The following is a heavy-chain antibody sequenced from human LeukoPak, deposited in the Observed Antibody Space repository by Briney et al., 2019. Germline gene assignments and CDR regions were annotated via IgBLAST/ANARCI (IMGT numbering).Heavy chain of an antibody. J-gene: IGHJ4*02. Sequence: GGSLRLSCAASGFTFSSYGMHCVRQAPGKGLEWVAVIWYDGSNNYYADSVKGRFTISRDNSTTTLYLQMNSLRAEDTAVYYCAKGIAAAGSHTVDYWGQGTLVTVSS. V-gene: IGHV3-33*06. CDR1: GFTFSSYG. CDR3: AKGIAAAGSHTVDY. CDR2: IWYDGSNN. D-gene: IGHD6-13*01.